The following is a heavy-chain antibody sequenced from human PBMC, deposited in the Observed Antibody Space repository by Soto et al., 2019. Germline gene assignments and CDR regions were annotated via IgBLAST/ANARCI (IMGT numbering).Heavy chain of an antibody. Sequence: SETLSLTCTVSGGSISSYYWSWIRQPPGKGLGWIGYIYYSGSTNYNPSLKSRVTISVDTSKNQFSLKLSSVTAADTAVYYCARDRGLYGSGSYPYYYYGMDVWGQGTTVTVS. CDR3: ARDRGLYGSGSYPYYYYGMDV. CDR2: IYYSGST. V-gene: IGHV4-59*01. D-gene: IGHD3-10*01. J-gene: IGHJ6*02. CDR1: GGSISSYY.